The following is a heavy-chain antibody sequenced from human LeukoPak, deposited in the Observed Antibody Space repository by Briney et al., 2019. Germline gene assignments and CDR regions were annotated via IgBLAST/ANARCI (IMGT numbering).Heavy chain of an antibody. V-gene: IGHV4-39*07. CDR1: GGSITYGSHY. D-gene: IGHD6-13*01. Sequence: SETLSLRCAVSGGSITYGSHYWGWIRQTPGKGLDWIGGIYWSGSTSYNPSLKSRVTISVDTSKDQFSLKLSSVTAADTAVYYCAREHSGIAAAGRDIWGQGTLVTVSS. CDR2: IYWSGST. J-gene: IGHJ4*02. CDR3: AREHSGIAAAGRDI.